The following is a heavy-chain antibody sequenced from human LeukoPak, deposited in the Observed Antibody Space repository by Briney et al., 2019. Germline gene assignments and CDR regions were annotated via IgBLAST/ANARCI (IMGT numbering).Heavy chain of an antibody. CDR1: GGSISSYY. J-gene: IGHJ4*02. CDR3: ARGYYYDSSGYYYPFDY. CDR2: IYTSGST. Sequence: PSETLSLTCTVSGGSISSYYWSWIRQPAGKGLEWIGRIYTSGSTNYNPSLKSRVTMSVDTSKNQFSLKLSSVTAADTAVYYCARGYYYDSSGYYYPFDYWGQGTLVTVSS. D-gene: IGHD3-22*01. V-gene: IGHV4-4*07.